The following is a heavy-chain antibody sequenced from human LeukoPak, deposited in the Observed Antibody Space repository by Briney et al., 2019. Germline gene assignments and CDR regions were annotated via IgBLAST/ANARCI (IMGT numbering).Heavy chain of an antibody. CDR3: ARDGSNYYFDY. Sequence: GESLRLSCAASGFTFSSYSVNWVGQAPGKGLEWVSIIYINPVTTHYADSVKGRFTISRDNSKNTLYLQMNNLRAEDSAVYYCARDGSNYYFDYWGQGTLVTVSS. J-gene: IGHJ4*02. CDR1: GFTFSSYS. D-gene: IGHD5-24*01. V-gene: IGHV3-66*01. CDR2: IYINPVTT.